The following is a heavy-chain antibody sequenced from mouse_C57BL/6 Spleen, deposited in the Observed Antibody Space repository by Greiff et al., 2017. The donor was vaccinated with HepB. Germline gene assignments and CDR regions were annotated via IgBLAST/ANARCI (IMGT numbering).Heavy chain of an antibody. V-gene: IGHV1-61*01. CDR2: IYSSDSET. CDR1: GYSFTSYW. D-gene: IGHD3-3*01. J-gene: IGHJ4*01. Sequence: QVQLQQPGAELVRPGSSVKLSCKASGYSFTSYWMDWVKQRPGQGLEWIGNIYSSDSETHSNQKFKDKATLTVDKSSSTAYMRLSSLTSEDSAVYYCAREALGAMDYWGQGTSGTVSS. CDR3: AREALGAMDY.